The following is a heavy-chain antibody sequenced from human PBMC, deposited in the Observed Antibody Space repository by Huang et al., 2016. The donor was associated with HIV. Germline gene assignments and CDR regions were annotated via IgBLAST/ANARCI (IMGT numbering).Heavy chain of an antibody. CDR2: ITQSGRS. D-gene: IGHD2-2*01. CDR3: ARGRGTSWSFFDT. V-gene: IGHV4-34*01. Sequence: QVRLDQWGAGLLKPSETLTLTCAVYGDSLSGFFWSWIRQSPGRGLEWIGEITQSGRSNYNPALKSRVTSGIDTSKKQFSLKVESGTADDTSTYYCARGRGTSWSFFDTWGQGSFVTVSS. J-gene: IGHJ5*02. CDR1: GDSLSGFF.